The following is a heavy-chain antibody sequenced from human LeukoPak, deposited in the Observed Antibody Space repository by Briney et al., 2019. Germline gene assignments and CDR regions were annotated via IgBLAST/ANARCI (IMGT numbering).Heavy chain of an antibody. V-gene: IGHV1-2*02. CDR1: GYTFTGYY. D-gene: IGHD6-19*01. Sequence: ASVKVSCKASGYTFTGYYMHWVRQAPGQGLEWMGWINPNSGGTNYAQKFQGRVTMTRDTSISTAYMELSRLRSDDTAVYYCARDREPAVADPDLDYWSQGTLVTVSS. J-gene: IGHJ4*02. CDR2: INPNSGGT. CDR3: ARDREPAVADPDLDY.